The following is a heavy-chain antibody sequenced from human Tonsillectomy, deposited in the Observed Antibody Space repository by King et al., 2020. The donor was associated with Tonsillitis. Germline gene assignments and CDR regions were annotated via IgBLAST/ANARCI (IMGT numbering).Heavy chain of an antibody. CDR3: ARHIKGTGYDSSGYPDY. Sequence: VQLVESGAEVKKPGESLRISCKVSGYSFTSYWISWVRQMPGKGLEWMGRIDPSDSYTNYSPSFQGHVTLPAHKSISTAYLKWSSQKAADTAMYYCARHIKGTGYDSSGYPDYWGEGTLVTVSS. CDR1: GYSFTSYW. D-gene: IGHD3-22*01. V-gene: IGHV5-10-1*03. J-gene: IGHJ4*02. CDR2: IDPSDSYT.